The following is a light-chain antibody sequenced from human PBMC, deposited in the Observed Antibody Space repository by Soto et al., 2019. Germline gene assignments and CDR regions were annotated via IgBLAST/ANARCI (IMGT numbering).Light chain of an antibody. CDR1: SSDVGGYNY. CDR3: TSFSSSTSLYV. J-gene: IGLJ1*01. Sequence: SALTQPASVSGSPGQSITISCTGTSSDVGGYNYVSWYQQHPGKAPKLMISQVTIRPSGISNRFSGSKSGNTASLTISGLQAEDEADYYCTSFSSSTSLYVFGTGTKVTVL. V-gene: IGLV2-14*01. CDR2: QVT.